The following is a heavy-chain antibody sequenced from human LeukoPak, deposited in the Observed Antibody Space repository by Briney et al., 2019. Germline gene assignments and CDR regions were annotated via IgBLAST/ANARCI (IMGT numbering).Heavy chain of an antibody. CDR3: ARAQDYYYYGMDV. J-gene: IGHJ6*02. CDR1: GFTFSSYG. CDR2: ISSSSSTI. Sequence: GGSLRFSCAASGFTFSSYGMNWVRQAPGKGLEWVSYISSSSSTIYYADSVKGRLTISRDNAKNSLYLQMNSLRAEDTAVYYCARAQDYYYYGMDVWGQGTTVTVSS. V-gene: IGHV3-48*01.